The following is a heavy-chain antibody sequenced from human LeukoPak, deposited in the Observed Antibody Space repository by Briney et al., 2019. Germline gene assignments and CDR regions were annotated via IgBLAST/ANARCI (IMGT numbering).Heavy chain of an antibody. CDR3: ARDESVLRYFDWLLGNRDAFDI. CDR2: ISSSSSYI. V-gene: IGHV3-21*01. D-gene: IGHD3-9*01. CDR1: GFTFSSYS. Sequence: PGGSLRLSCAASGFTFSSYSMNWVRQAPGKGLEWVSSISSSSSYIYYADSVKGRFTISRDNAKNSLYLQMNSLRAEDTAVYYCARDESVLRYFDWLLGNRDAFDIWGQGTMVTVSS. J-gene: IGHJ3*02.